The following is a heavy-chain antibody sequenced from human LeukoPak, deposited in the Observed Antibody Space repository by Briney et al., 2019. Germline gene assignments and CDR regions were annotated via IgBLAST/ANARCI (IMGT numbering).Heavy chain of an antibody. V-gene: IGHV3-21*04. CDR3: AEDETYDSSGYYNY. D-gene: IGHD3-22*01. J-gene: IGHJ4*02. CDR1: GFTFSSFT. CDR2: ITSSSGYI. Sequence: GGSLRLSCAASGFTFSSFTMNWVRQAPGKGLEWVSVITSSSGYIYYADSVKGRFTISRDNAKNSLYLQMNSLRAEDTALYYCAEDETYDSSGYYNYWGQGTLVTVSS.